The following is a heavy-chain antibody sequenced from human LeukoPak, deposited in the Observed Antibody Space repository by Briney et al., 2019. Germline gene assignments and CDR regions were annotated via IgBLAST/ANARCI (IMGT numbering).Heavy chain of an antibody. D-gene: IGHD3-22*01. Sequence: GGSLRLSCAASGFTFSSYSMNWVRQAPGKGLEWVSYISSSSSTIYYADSVKGRFTISRDNAKNSLYLQMNSLRAEDTAVYHCARDGYYYDSSAYSLWGQGTMVTVSS. V-gene: IGHV3-48*01. CDR2: ISSSSSTI. J-gene: IGHJ3*01. CDR3: ARDGYYYDSSAYSL. CDR1: GFTFSSYS.